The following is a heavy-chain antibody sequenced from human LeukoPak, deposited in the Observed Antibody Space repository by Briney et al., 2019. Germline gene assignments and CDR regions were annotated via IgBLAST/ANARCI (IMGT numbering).Heavy chain of an antibody. V-gene: IGHV4-4*02. CDR3: AREFLEWSPPYYYGMDV. J-gene: IGHJ6*02. D-gene: IGHD3-3*01. CDR2: IYHSGST. CDR1: GGSISSSNW. Sequence: PSGTLSLTCAVSGGSISSSNWWSWVRQPPGKGLEWIGEIYHSGSTNYNPSLKSRVTILVDKSKNQFSLKLSSVTAADTAVYYCAREFLEWSPPYYYGMDVWGQGTTVTVSS.